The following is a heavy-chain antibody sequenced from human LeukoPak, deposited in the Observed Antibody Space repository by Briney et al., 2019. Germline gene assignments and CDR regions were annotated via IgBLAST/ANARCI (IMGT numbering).Heavy chain of an antibody. J-gene: IGHJ6*03. D-gene: IGHD3-3*01. CDR3: ARSTIFGVVTYMDV. Sequence: ASVKVSCKASGYTFTGYYMHWVRQAPGQGLEWMGWMNPNSGNTGYAQKFQGRVTMTRNTSISTAYMELSSLRSEDTAVYYCARSTIFGVVTYMDVWGKGTTVTVSS. CDR2: MNPNSGNT. V-gene: IGHV1-8*02. CDR1: GYTFTGYY.